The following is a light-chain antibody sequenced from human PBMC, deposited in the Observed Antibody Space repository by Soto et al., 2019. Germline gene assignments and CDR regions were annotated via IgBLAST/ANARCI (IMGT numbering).Light chain of an antibody. Sequence: EIVLTQSPATLSLSPGDRATLSCRASQSVSSYVAWYQQKPGQAPRVLIYDASNRATGIPARFSGSGSGTDFTLTSSSLEPEDSAVYYCQQRSDWSLTFGPGTKVDIK. V-gene: IGKV3-11*01. CDR1: QSVSSY. CDR3: QQRSDWSLT. J-gene: IGKJ3*01. CDR2: DAS.